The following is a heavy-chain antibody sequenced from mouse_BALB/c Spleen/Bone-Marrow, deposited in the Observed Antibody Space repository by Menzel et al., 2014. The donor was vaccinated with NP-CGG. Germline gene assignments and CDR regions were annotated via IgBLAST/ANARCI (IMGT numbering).Heavy chain of an antibody. J-gene: IGHJ4*01. CDR1: GFSLTSYG. D-gene: IGHD1-1*01. CDR2: IWSDGST. CDR3: ATNYYGSSYAMDY. V-gene: IGHV2-6-2*01. Sequence: QVQLQQSGPDLVAPSQSLSITCTVSGFSLTSYGVHWVRQPPGKGLEWLVVIWSDGSTTYNSALKSRLSISKDNSKSQVFLKMNNLQTDDTAMYYCATNYYGSSYAMDYWGQGTSVTVSS.